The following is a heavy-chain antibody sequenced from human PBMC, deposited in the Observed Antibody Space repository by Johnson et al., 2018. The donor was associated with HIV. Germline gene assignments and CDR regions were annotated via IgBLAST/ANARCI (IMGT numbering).Heavy chain of an antibody. CDR3: ARDRGAARDAFDI. J-gene: IGHJ3*02. D-gene: IGHD6-6*01. CDR1: GFTLTNYP. Sequence: QVQLVESGGGVVQPGRSLRLSCAASGFTLTNYPMHWVRQAPGKGLEWVAFIRYDGSNKYYSDSVKGRFTISRDNSKNTLYLQMNSLRAEDTAVYYCARDRGAARDAFDIWGQGTMVTVSS. CDR2: IRYDGSNK. V-gene: IGHV3-33*08.